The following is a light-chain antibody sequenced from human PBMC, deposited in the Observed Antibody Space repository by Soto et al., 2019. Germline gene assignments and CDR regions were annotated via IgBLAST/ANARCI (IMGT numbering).Light chain of an antibody. Sequence: EIVLTQSPGTLSLSPGERATLSCRASQSVASRNLAWYQQKSGQAPRLLIYGASSRAIHTPDRFSGSGSGTDFTLTISGLEPEDFAVYYCQQYGRSPFTFGPGTKVDIK. CDR3: QQYGRSPFT. J-gene: IGKJ3*01. CDR1: QSVASRN. CDR2: GAS. V-gene: IGKV3-20*01.